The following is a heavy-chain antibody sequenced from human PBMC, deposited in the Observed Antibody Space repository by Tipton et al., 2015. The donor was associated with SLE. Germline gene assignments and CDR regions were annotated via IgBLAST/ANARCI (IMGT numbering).Heavy chain of an antibody. CDR1: GFTFSSYA. V-gene: IGHV3-23*01. CDR2: ISGSGGST. Sequence: GSLRLSCAASGFTFSSYAMHWVRQAPGKGLEWVSAISGSGGSTYYADSVKGRFTISRDNSKNTLYLQMNSLRAEDTAVYYCAKTPPYYYDSSGDAFDIWGQGTMVTVSS. J-gene: IGHJ3*02. CDR3: AKTPPYYYDSSGDAFDI. D-gene: IGHD3-22*01.